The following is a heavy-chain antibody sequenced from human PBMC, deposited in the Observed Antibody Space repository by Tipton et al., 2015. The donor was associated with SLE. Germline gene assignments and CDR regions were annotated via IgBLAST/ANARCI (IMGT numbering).Heavy chain of an antibody. D-gene: IGHD2-2*01. CDR3: ARQSAVGPGADS. V-gene: IGHV4-59*08. CDR2: IYYSGST. Sequence: TLSLTCTVSGGSISSHYWSWIRQPPGKGLEWIGYIYYSGSTYYNPSLESRVTISVDRSQNQFSLRLTSMTAADTAVYYCARQSAVGPGADSWGQGTLVTVSS. CDR1: GGSISSHY. J-gene: IGHJ4*02.